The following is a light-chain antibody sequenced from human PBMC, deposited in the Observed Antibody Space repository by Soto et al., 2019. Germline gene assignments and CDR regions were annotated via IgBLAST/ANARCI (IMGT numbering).Light chain of an antibody. Sequence: HITQSPSTLSASEGDRVTIPCRASQSIYSWMAWYQQRPGKAPNLLIYDASNLESGVPSRFSGSGCGTEFTLTINNLQPDDFATYYCQQYNSYSTFGEGTKVDIK. V-gene: IGKV1-5*01. CDR2: DAS. CDR3: QQYNSYST. CDR1: QSIYSW. J-gene: IGKJ1*01.